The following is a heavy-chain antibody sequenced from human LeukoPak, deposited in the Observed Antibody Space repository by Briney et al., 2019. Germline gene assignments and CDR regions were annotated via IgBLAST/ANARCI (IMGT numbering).Heavy chain of an antibody. CDR1: GFTFSTYG. CDR2: ISGSGSNT. V-gene: IGHV3-23*01. D-gene: IGHD6-13*01. CDR3: ARGGPAAGGFDY. Sequence: PGGSLRLSCEASGFTFSTYGMSWVRQAPGKGLEWVSAISGSGSNTYYADSVKGRFTISRDNSKNTLYLQMNSLRAEDTAVYYCARGGPAAGGFDYWGQGTLVTVSS. J-gene: IGHJ4*02.